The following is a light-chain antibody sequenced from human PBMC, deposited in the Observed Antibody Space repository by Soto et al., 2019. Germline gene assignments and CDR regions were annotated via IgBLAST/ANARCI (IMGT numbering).Light chain of an antibody. CDR2: NVS. J-gene: IGLJ2*01. Sequence: QSVLTQPRSVSGSPGQSVTISCSGTSSDVGSYEYVSWYQQYPGKAPKLIIYNVSQRPSGVPDRFSGSKSGNTASLTISGLQADDEADYYCSSYAGSDILFGGGTKLTVL. CDR3: SSYAGSDIL. CDR1: SSDVGSYEY. V-gene: IGLV2-11*01.